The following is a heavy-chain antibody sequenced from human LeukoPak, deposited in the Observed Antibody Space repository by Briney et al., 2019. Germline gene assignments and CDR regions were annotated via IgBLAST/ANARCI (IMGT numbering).Heavy chain of an antibody. CDR2: IYYSGSI. Sequence: SDTLSLTCAVSGYSISSSNWWGWIRQPPGKGLEWIGYIYYSGSIYYNPSLKSRVTMSVDTSKNQFSLNLSSVTAVDTAVYYCARTDDSSGWYHMDVWGKGTTVTVSS. CDR3: ARTDDSSGWYHMDV. V-gene: IGHV4-28*05. D-gene: IGHD6-19*01. J-gene: IGHJ6*03. CDR1: GYSISSSNW.